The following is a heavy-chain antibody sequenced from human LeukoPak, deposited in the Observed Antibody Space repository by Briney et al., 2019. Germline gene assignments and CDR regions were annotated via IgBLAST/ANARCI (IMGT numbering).Heavy chain of an antibody. J-gene: IGHJ5*02. CDR2: INHSGST. D-gene: IGHD1-26*01. Sequence: SETLSLTCAVYGGSFSGYYWSWIRQPPGKGLEWIGEINHSGSTNYNPSLKSRVTISVDTSKNQFSLKLSSVTAADTAVYYCARGRAIWAVATGKYNWFDPWGQGTLVTVSS. V-gene: IGHV4-34*01. CDR1: GGSFSGYY. CDR3: ARGRAIWAVATGKYNWFDP.